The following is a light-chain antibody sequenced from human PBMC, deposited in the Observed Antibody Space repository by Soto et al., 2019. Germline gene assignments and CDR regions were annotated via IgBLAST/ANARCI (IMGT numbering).Light chain of an antibody. J-gene: IGKJ1*01. V-gene: IGKV3-20*01. Sequence: EIVLTQAPGTLSLSPGERATLSCRASQRISSTYLAWYQQKPGQAPRLLIYGASSRATGIPDRFSGSGSGTDFTLTISRLEPEDFAVYYCQQYGSSPLTFGQGTKGDIK. CDR2: GAS. CDR1: QRISSTY. CDR3: QQYGSSPLT.